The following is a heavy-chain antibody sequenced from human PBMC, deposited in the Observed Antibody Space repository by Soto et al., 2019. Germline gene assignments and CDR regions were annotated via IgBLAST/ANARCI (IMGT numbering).Heavy chain of an antibody. J-gene: IGHJ4*02. Sequence: QVQLVQSGAEVRKPGASVKVSCQTSGYTFTHHGISWVRQAPGQGLEWVGWISAFTDFTDYAQKFQGRVTLTTDKPTSTAYMELRSLTSDDTAVYYCVKDRPGLTQNMDAIFWGQGTLVTVSS. CDR3: VKDRPGLTQNMDAIF. CDR2: ISAFTDFT. V-gene: IGHV1-18*01. CDR1: GYTFTHHG. D-gene: IGHD2-8*01.